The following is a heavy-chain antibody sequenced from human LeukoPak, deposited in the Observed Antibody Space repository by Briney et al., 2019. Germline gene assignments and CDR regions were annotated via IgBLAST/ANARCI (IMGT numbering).Heavy chain of an antibody. J-gene: IGHJ3*02. V-gene: IGHV1-69*05. D-gene: IGHD4-17*01. CDR2: IIPIFGTA. CDR3: ARGSGDLYGDYAFDI. CDR1: GGTFSSYA. Sequence: SVKVSCKASGGTFSSYAISWVRQAPGQGLEWMGGIIPIFGTANYAQKFQGRVTITTDESTSTAYMELSSLRSEDTAVYYCARGSGDLYGDYAFDIWGQGTMVTVSS.